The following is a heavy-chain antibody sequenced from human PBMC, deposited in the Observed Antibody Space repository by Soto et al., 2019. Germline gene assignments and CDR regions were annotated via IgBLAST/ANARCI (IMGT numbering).Heavy chain of an antibody. CDR3: ARGRTVRDHDDFDL. Sequence: QVQLVESGGGVVQPGGSLRLSCAASGFTFSSYSMHWVRQAPGKGLEWVAAMSYDGNSKYFADSVKGRFTISRDNSKNTLSLQMNSLGAEDSAVYYCARGRTVRDHDDFDLWGQGTLVTVSS. CDR1: GFTFSSYS. V-gene: IGHV3-30-3*01. D-gene: IGHD2-21*01. J-gene: IGHJ4*02. CDR2: MSYDGNSK.